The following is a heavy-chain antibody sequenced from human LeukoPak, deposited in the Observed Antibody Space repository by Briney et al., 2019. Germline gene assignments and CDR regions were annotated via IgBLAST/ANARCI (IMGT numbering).Heavy chain of an antibody. D-gene: IGHD2-2*01. V-gene: IGHV3-15*01. CDR3: TTDIVVVPAAIFLRYYYYMDV. CDR1: GFTFSNAW. CDR2: IKSKTDGGTT. Sequence: GGSLRLSCAASGFTFSNAWMSWVRQAPGKGLEWVGRIKSKTDGGTTDYAAPVKGRFTISRDDSKNTLYLQMNSLKTEDTAVYYCTTDIVVVPAAIFLRYYYYMDVWGKGTTVTVSS. J-gene: IGHJ6*03.